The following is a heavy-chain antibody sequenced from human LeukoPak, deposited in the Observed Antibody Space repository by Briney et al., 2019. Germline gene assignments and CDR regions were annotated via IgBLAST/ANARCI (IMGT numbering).Heavy chain of an antibody. CDR3: ARVFGIAARQDWFDP. V-gene: IGHV4-34*01. D-gene: IGHD6-6*01. CDR2: INHSGST. J-gene: IGHJ5*02. CDR1: GGSFSGYY. Sequence: SETLSLTCAVYGGSFSGYYWSWIRQPPGKGLEWIGEINHSGSTNYNPSLKSRVTISVDTSKNQFSLKLSSVTAADTAVYYCARVFGIAARQDWFDPWGQGTLVTVSS.